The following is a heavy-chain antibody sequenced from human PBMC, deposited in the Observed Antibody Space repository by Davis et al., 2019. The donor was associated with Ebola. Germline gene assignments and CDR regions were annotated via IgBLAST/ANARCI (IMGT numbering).Heavy chain of an antibody. CDR2: IIPIFGTA. Sequence: AASVKVSCKASGYTFTSYAISWVRQAPGQGLEWMGGIIPIFGTANYAQQFQGRVTITADESTSTAYMELSSLRSEDTAVYYCARGGEYCKGGSCLFPHYWGQGTLVTVSS. CDR3: ARGGEYCKGGSCLFPHY. CDR1: GYTFTSYA. J-gene: IGHJ4*02. V-gene: IGHV1-69*13. D-gene: IGHD2-15*01.